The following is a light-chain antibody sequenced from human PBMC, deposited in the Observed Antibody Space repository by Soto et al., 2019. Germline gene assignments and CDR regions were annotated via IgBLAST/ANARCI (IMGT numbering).Light chain of an antibody. CDR2: EVT. V-gene: IGLV2-23*02. CDR1: SSDVGTYNL. CDR3: CSYAGSSTGV. Sequence: QSALTQPASVSGSPGQSITISCTGTSSDVGTYNLVSWYQQLPGKAPKLILYEVTHRPPGVSSRFSGSNSANTASLTISGLQAEDEADYYCCSYAGSSTGVFGGGTKVTVL. J-gene: IGLJ3*02.